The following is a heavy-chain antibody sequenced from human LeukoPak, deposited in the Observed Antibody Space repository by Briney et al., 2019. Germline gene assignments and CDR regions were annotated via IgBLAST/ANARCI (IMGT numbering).Heavy chain of an antibody. D-gene: IGHD2-2*02. CDR2: INPNSGGT. CDR3: ARGDCSSTSCYSGFDS. Sequence: ASVKVSCKASGYTFTGYYMHWVRQAPGQGLEWMGWINPNSGGTNYAQKSQGRVTMTRDTSISTAYMELSRLRSDDTAVYYCARGDCSSTSCYSGFDSWGQGTLVTVSS. V-gene: IGHV1-2*02. CDR1: GYTFTGYY. J-gene: IGHJ4*02.